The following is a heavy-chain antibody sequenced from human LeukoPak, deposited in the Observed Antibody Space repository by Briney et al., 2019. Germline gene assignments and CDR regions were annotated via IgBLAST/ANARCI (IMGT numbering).Heavy chain of an antibody. D-gene: IGHD2-2*01. Sequence: GGSLRLSCVASGFTFSNYWMLWVRHAPGKGLMWVSLISTDGKSTRYAESVKGRFTISRDNAKNALYLQMDILRVEDTALYFCVRDYQFIQEVWGQGTTVTVSS. CDR2: ISTDGKST. CDR1: GFTFSNYW. V-gene: IGHV3-74*01. J-gene: IGHJ6*02. CDR3: VRDYQFIQEV.